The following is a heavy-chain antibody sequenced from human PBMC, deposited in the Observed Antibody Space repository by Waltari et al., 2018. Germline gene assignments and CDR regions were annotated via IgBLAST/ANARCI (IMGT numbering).Heavy chain of an antibody. Sequence: VQLVQSGAEVKKPGASVKVSCKASGYSFTSFDIYWVRQAAGQGLEWMGWLNPDRGETGYAVKVQGRVTRTRDTSISTADMELSSLRSEDTAVYYCAREFYYSDAFTGVWGQGTLVTVSS. CDR2: LNPDRGET. J-gene: IGHJ4*02. CDR1: GYSFTSFD. CDR3: AREFYYSDAFTGV. V-gene: IGHV1-8*01. D-gene: IGHD4-17*01.